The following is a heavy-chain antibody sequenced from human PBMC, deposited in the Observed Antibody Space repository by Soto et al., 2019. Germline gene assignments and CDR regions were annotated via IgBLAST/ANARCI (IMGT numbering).Heavy chain of an antibody. D-gene: IGHD3-10*01. J-gene: IGHJ4*01. CDR2: INHSGST. CDR1: GGSFSGYY. CDR3: ARGRIMVRGVRNYFDY. V-gene: IGHV4-34*01. Sequence: SETLSLTCAVYGGSFSGYYWSWIRQPPGKGLEWIGEINHSGSTNYNPSLKGRVTISVDTSKNQFSLKLSSVTAADTAVYYCARGRIMVRGVRNYFDYWGQGTLVTASS.